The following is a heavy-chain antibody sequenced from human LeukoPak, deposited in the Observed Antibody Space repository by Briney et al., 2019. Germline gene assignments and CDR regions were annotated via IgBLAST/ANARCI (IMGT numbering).Heavy chain of an antibody. D-gene: IGHD3-10*01. CDR1: GYTLTELS. J-gene: IGHJ4*02. Sequence: ASVKVSCKVSGYTLTELSMHWVRQAPGKGLEWMGGFDPEDGETIYAQTFQGRVTMTEDTSTDTAYMELSSLRSEDTAVYYCATDLNYGSGSRDYWGQGTLVTVSS. CDR2: FDPEDGET. CDR3: ATDLNYGSGSRDY. V-gene: IGHV1-24*01.